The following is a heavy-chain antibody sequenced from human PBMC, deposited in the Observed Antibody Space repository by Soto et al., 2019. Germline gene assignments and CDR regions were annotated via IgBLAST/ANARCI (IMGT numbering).Heavy chain of an antibody. D-gene: IGHD6-6*01. Sequence: LSQTLSLTCAISGDSVSSNSAAWNWIGQSPSRGLEWLGRTYYRSKWYNDYAVSVKSRITINPDTSKNQFSLQLNSVTPEDTAVYYCAKDLAARPNDHAIHVFVPPTDYYYYGMDVWGQGTTVTVSS. J-gene: IGHJ6*02. CDR2: TYYRSKWYN. CDR3: AKDLAARPNDHAIHVFVPPTDYYYYGMDV. V-gene: IGHV6-1*01. CDR1: GDSVSSNSAA.